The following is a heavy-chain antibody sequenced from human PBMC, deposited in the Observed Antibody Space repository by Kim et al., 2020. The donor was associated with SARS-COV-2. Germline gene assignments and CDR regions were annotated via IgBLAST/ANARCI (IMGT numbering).Heavy chain of an antibody. CDR1: GYSFTTFW. Sequence: GESLKISCTASGYSFTTFWIGWVRQMPGKGLEWMGTIYPRDSDTRYSPSFQGQVTISADRSINTAYLQWSSLKASDTALYYCAKYSPVSAADFWGQGTL. CDR2: IYPRDSDT. V-gene: IGHV5-51*01. D-gene: IGHD5-12*01. CDR3: AKYSPVSAADF. J-gene: IGHJ4*02.